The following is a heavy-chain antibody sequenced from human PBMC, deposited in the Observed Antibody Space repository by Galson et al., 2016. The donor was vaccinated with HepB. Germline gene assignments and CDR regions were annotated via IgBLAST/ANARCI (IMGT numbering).Heavy chain of an antibody. CDR3: ATIPWRPYDFRPVY. CDR1: GGPITNYL. D-gene: IGHD3-3*01. CDR2: ISSSGGP. J-gene: IGHJ4*02. V-gene: IGHV4-59*01. Sequence: SETLSLTCSVSGGPITNYLCTWIRQPPGKGLEWIASISSSGGPNYNPSLKDRVTISIDKSKNQFSLKMTYVTAADTAVYFCATIPWRPYDFRPVYGGQGTLVTVAS.